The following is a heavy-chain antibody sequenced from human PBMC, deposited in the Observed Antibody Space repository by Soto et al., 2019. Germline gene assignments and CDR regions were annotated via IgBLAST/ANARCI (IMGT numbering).Heavy chain of an antibody. D-gene: IGHD3-3*01. Sequence: GGSLRLSYAASGFTFSSYWMSWVRQAPGKGLEWVANIKQDGSEKYYVDSVKGRFTISRDNAKNSLYLQMNSLRAEDTAVYYCARDRYSYYDFWSGSLPYYYYGMDVWGQGTTVTVSS. CDR2: IKQDGSEK. CDR1: GFTFSSYW. J-gene: IGHJ6*02. CDR3: ARDRYSYYDFWSGSLPYYYYGMDV. V-gene: IGHV3-7*01.